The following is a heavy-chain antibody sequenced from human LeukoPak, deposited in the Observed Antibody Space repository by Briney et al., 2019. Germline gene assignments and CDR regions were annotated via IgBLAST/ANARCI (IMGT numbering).Heavy chain of an antibody. J-gene: IGHJ4*02. Sequence: PGGSLRLSCAASGFTFSSYAMHWVRQAPGKGLEWVAVISYDGSNKYYADSVKGRFTISRDNSKNTLYLQMNSLRAEDTAVYYCAKAPYYDFWSGLYYFDYWGQGTLVTVSS. V-gene: IGHV3-30-3*01. CDR3: AKAPYYDFWSGLYYFDY. CDR1: GFTFSSYA. CDR2: ISYDGSNK. D-gene: IGHD3-3*01.